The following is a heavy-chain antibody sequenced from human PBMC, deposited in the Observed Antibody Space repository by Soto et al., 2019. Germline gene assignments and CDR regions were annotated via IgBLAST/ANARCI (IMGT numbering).Heavy chain of an antibody. CDR1: GFTFSSYA. Sequence: GGFLRLSCAASGFTFSSYAMHWVRQAPGKGLEWVAVISYDGSNKYYADSVKGRFTISRDNSKNTLYLQMNSLRAEDTAVYYCASNIEYSSSSSYYGLDVWGQGTTVTVSS. J-gene: IGHJ6*02. D-gene: IGHD6-6*01. CDR3: ASNIEYSSSSSYYGLDV. CDR2: ISYDGSNK. V-gene: IGHV3-30-3*01.